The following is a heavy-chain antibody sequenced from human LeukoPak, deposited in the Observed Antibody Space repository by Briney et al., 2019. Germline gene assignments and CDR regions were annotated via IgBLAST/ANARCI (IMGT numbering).Heavy chain of an antibody. V-gene: IGHV3-66*01. CDR3: ARDPPAVSINTYA. CDR1: GFTVGNNY. Sequence: GGSLRLSCAASGFTVGNNYMNWVRQAPEKGLEWVSLIFSHGETSYADSVKGRFTISRDNSKNTLYLQMNGLRVEDTAVYYCARDPPAVSINTYAWGQGTLVTVSS. D-gene: IGHD2-8*01. CDR2: IFSHGET. J-gene: IGHJ4*02.